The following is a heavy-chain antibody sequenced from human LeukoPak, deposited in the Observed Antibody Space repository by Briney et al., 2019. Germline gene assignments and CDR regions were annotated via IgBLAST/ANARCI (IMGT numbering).Heavy chain of an antibody. Sequence: GGSLRLSCAASGFTFSSYAMHWVRQAPGKGLEWVAVISYDGSNKYYANSVKGRFTISRDNSKNTLYLQMNSLRAEDTAVYYCARDRLGYDILTGSPYGMDVWGQGTTVTVSS. CDR3: ARDRLGYDILTGSPYGMDV. D-gene: IGHD3-9*01. V-gene: IGHV3-30-3*01. J-gene: IGHJ6*02. CDR1: GFTFSSYA. CDR2: ISYDGSNK.